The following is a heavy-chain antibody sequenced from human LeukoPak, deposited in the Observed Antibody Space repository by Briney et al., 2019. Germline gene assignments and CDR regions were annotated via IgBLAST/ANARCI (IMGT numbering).Heavy chain of an antibody. Sequence: GGSLRLSCVASGFTFSSYSINWVRQAPGKGLEWVSYISSSSTTIYYADSVKGRFTITRDNAKNSLYLQMNSLRAEDTAVYYCARSFYYDTLTGYYFFDYWGQGTVVPVSS. CDR2: ISSSSTTI. J-gene: IGHJ4*02. CDR1: GFTFSSYS. V-gene: IGHV3-48*04. D-gene: IGHD3-9*01. CDR3: ARSFYYDTLTGYYFFDY.